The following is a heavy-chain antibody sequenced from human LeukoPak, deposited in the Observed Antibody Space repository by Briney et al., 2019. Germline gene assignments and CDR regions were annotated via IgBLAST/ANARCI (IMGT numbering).Heavy chain of an antibody. D-gene: IGHD3-10*01. CDR2: ISGSGGST. CDR3: AKDRGTMVRGPNDY. Sequence: ETLSLTCAVYGGSFSGYYWSWVRQAPGKGLEWVSAISGSGGSTYYADSVKGRFTISRDNSKNTLYLQMNSLRAEDTAVYYCAKDRGTMVRGPNDYWGQGTLVTVSS. V-gene: IGHV3-23*01. J-gene: IGHJ4*02. CDR1: GGSFSGYY.